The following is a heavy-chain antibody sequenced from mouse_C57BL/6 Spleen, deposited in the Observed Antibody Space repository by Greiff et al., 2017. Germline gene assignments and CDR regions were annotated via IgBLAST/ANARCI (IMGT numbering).Heavy chain of an antibody. CDR3: ARWDKDYAMDY. Sequence: QVQLKESGAELVKPGASVKISCKASGYAFSSYWMNWVKQRPGKGLEWIGQIYPGDGDTNYNGKFKGKATLTADKSSSTAYMQLSSLTSEDSAVYFCARWDKDYAMDYWGQGTSVTVSS. J-gene: IGHJ4*01. CDR1: GYAFSSYW. CDR2: IYPGDGDT. D-gene: IGHD4-1*01. V-gene: IGHV1-80*01.